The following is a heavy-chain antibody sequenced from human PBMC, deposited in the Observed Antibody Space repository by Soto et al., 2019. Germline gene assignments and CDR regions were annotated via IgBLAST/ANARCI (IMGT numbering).Heavy chain of an antibody. Sequence: GGSLRLSCAASGFTFSSYAMSWVRQAPGKGLEWVSAISGSGGSTYYADSVKGRFTISRDNSKNTLYLQMNSLRAEDTAVYYCAKVLRPGCYYVISGYSVNIDYWGQGTLVTVSS. D-gene: IGHD3-22*01. CDR3: AKVLRPGCYYVISGYSVNIDY. CDR1: GFTFSSYA. J-gene: IGHJ4*02. V-gene: IGHV3-23*01. CDR2: ISGSGGST.